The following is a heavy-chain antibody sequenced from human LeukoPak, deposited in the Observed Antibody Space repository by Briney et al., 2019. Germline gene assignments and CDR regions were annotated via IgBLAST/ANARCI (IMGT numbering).Heavy chain of an antibody. J-gene: IGHJ4*02. CDR2: IKGDESAK. CDR1: GFTFSSYW. CDR3: ARDRIAAAGTDYDY. D-gene: IGHD6-13*01. Sequence: GGSLRLSCAASGFTFSSYWMTWIRQAPGKGLEWVANIKGDESAKYYVDSVKGRFTISRDNAYNSLYLQMNSFRAEDTAVYYCARDRIAAAGTDYDYWGQGALVTVSS. V-gene: IGHV3-7*01.